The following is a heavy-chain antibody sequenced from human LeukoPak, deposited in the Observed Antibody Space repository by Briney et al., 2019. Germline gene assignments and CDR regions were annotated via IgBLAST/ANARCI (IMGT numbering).Heavy chain of an antibody. CDR1: GFTFDEYA. Sequence: GGSLRLSCVASGFTFDEYAMHWVRQAPGKSLEWVSLISGDGSKKHYADSVKGRFTISRDNSKNSLFLQVNSLRTEDTALYYCAKDMVPLGTIWLDYWGQGTLVSVSS. D-gene: IGHD3-3*01. J-gene: IGHJ4*02. V-gene: IGHV3-43*02. CDR3: AKDMVPLGTIWLDY. CDR2: ISGDGSKK.